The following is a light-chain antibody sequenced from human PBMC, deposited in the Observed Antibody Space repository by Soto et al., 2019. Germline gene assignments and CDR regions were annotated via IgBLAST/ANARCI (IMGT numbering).Light chain of an antibody. J-gene: IGKJ1*01. CDR2: GAS. CDR1: QSVSSIY. CDR3: KKQGRT. Sequence: EIVLTQSPGTLSLSPGERATLSCRASQSVSSIYLAWYQQKPGQAPRLLIYGASSRATGSPDRFSGSGSVTDFTLTISRLEPEDFAVYYRKKQGRTFGQGTKVEIK. V-gene: IGKV3-20*01.